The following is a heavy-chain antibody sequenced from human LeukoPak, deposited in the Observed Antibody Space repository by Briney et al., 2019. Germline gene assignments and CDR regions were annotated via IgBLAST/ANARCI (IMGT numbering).Heavy chain of an antibody. Sequence: GGSLRLSCAASGFTFSSYAMSWVRQAPGKGLEWVSAISGSGGSTYYADSVKGRFTIYRENEKNTVYVQMNSLRAEDTAAYYCAKDPGPTYYDFWSGYIDYWGQGTLVTVSS. D-gene: IGHD3-3*01. CDR1: GFTFSSYA. CDR3: AKDPGPTYYDFWSGYIDY. J-gene: IGHJ4*02. V-gene: IGHV3-23*01. CDR2: ISGSGGST.